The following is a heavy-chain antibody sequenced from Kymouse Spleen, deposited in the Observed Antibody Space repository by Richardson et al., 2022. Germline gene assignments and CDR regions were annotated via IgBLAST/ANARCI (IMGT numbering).Heavy chain of an antibody. CDR3: AKDNYDILTGYYDAFDI. J-gene: IGHJ3*02. D-gene: IGHD3-9*01. Sequence: QVQLVESGGGVVQPGRSLRLSCAASGFTFSSYGMHWVRQAPGKGLEWVAVISYDGSNKYYADSVKGRFTISRDNSKNTLYLQMNSLRAEDTAVYYCAKDNYDILTGYYDAFDIWGQGTMVTVSS. CDR1: GFTFSSYG. CDR2: ISYDGSNK. V-gene: IGHV3-30*18.